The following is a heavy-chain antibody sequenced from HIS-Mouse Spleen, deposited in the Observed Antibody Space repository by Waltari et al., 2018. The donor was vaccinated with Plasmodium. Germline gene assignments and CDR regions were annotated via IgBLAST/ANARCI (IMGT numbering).Heavy chain of an antibody. V-gene: IGHV4-59*01. CDR1: GGSISSYY. CDR3: ARDSSSSWYYYGMDV. CDR2: IYYSGST. J-gene: IGHJ6*02. Sequence: QVQLQESGPGLVKPSETLSLTCTVSGGSISSYYWSWIRQPPGKGLEWIGYIYYSGSTIHNPSLKSRVTISVDTSKNQFSLKLSSVTAADTAVYYCARDSSSSWYYYGMDVWGQGTTVTVSS. D-gene: IGHD6-13*01.